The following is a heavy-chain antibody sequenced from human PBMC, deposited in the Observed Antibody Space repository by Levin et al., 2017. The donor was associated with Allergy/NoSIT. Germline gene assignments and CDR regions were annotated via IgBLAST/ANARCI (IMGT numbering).Heavy chain of an antibody. D-gene: IGHD2-2*01. CDR1: GFSFSKAW. CDR2: IKSEIDGGTT. Sequence: MSGGSLRLSCAASGFSFSKAWMSWVRQAPGKGLEWVGRIKSEIDGGTTNYAAPVKGRFTISRDDSKNTLYLQMNSLKTEDTAVYYCTISHGIVILPAASWGRGTLVTVPS. V-gene: IGHV3-15*01. CDR3: TISHGIVILPAAS. J-gene: IGHJ4*02.